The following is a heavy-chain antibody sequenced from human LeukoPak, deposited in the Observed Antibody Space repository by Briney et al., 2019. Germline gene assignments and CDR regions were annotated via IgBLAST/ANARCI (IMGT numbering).Heavy chain of an antibody. CDR3: ARESVDYDILTGYQFDY. J-gene: IGHJ4*02. D-gene: IGHD3-9*01. V-gene: IGHV3-21*01. CDR2: ISSSGSYI. CDR1: GFTFSSYS. Sequence: GGSLRLSCAASGFTFSSYSMNWVRQAPGKGLEWVSSISSSGSYIYYADSVKGRFTISRDNAKNSLYLQMNSLRAEDTAVYYCARESVDYDILTGYQFDYWGQGTLVTVSS.